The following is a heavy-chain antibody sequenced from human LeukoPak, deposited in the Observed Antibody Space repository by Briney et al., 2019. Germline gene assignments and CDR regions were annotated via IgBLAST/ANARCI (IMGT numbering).Heavy chain of an antibody. D-gene: IGHD4-17*01. CDR1: GGSIRSHY. CDR3: AREGGDYASWDY. CDR2: IYTSGST. Sequence: SETLSLTCTVSGGSIRSHYWSWIRQPAGKGLEWIGRIYTSGSTNYNPSPKSRVTMSVDTSKNQFSLKLRSVTAADTAVYYCAREGGDYASWDYWGQGTLVTVSS. V-gene: IGHV4-4*07. J-gene: IGHJ4*02.